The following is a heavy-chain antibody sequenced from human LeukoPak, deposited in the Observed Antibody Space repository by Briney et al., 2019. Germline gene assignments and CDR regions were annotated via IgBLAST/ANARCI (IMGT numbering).Heavy chain of an antibody. V-gene: IGHV1-2*02. Sequence: GASVKVSCKASGYTFTGFYFHWMRQAPGQGLEWVGCIHPDTGGTNYAQNFQGRVTMTRDTSISTAYMELDRLRSDDTAIYYCAREGVRDNKSFGYWGQGTLVTASS. J-gene: IGHJ4*02. CDR2: IHPDTGGT. CDR1: GYTFTGFY. CDR3: AREGVRDNKSFGY. D-gene: IGHD3-3*01.